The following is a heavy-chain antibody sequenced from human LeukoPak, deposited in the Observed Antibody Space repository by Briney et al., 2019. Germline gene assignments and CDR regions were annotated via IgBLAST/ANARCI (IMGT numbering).Heavy chain of an antibody. CDR2: ISSSSNI. J-gene: IGHJ6*01. V-gene: IGHV3-21*01. CDR1: GFTFSSYS. CDR3: ARRPQGSESITRPKFYYCGMVV. Sequence: GGSLRLSCAASGFTFSSYSMNWVRQAPGKGLEWVSGISSSSNIYYADSVKGRFTISRDNSKNSLYLQMNSLRAEDTAVYYCARRPQGSESITRPKFYYCGMVVWGEGATVTVSP. D-gene: IGHD1-14*01.